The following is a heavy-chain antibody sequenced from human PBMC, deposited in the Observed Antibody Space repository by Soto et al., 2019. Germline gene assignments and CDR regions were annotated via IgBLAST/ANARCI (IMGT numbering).Heavy chain of an antibody. J-gene: IGHJ4*02. V-gene: IGHV1-3*05. CDR1: GYTFTGYA. Sequence: QVQLVQSGAEEKKPGASVKVSCKASGYTFTGYAMHWVRQAPGQRLEWTGWINAGNGNTKYSQKFQGRVTITRDTSASTAYMELSSLRSEDTAVYYCARAVAVPADFDYWGPGTLVTVSS. CDR2: INAGNGNT. CDR3: ARAVAVPADFDY. D-gene: IGHD6-19*01.